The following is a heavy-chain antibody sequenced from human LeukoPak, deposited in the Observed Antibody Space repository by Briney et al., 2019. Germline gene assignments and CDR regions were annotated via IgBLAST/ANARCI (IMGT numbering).Heavy chain of an antibody. V-gene: IGHV1-18*01. J-gene: IGHJ4*02. Sequence: ASVKVSCKASGYTFSSYEISWLRQAPGQGLEWMGWVSPYNGHTNYIQKFQGRVTMTTDTSTNTAYIELRSLRSDDTAVYYCATGGYCGGVCSIRAFGYWGQGTLVTVSS. CDR2: VSPYNGHT. CDR3: ATGGYCGGVCSIRAFGY. CDR1: GYTFSSYE. D-gene: IGHD2-21*01.